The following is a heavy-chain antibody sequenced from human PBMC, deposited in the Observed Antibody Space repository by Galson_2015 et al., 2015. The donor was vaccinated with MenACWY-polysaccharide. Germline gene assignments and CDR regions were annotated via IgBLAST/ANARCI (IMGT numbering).Heavy chain of an antibody. V-gene: IGHV3-7*01. J-gene: IGHJ4*02. CDR2: IKQDGSEK. CDR3: AREGSVRGVFFDQ. CDR1: GFTFSNFW. Sequence: SLRLSCAASGFTFSNFWMSWVREAPGKGLEWVANIKQDGSEKYLVDSVKGRFTISRDHAENSLFPQMNSLRVEDTAVYYCAREGSVRGVFFDQWGQGTLVTVSS. D-gene: IGHD3-10*01.